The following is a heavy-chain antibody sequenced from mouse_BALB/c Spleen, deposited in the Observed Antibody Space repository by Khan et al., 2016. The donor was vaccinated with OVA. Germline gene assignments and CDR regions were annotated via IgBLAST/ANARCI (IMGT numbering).Heavy chain of an antibody. CDR3: ASHLTGSFAY. CDR1: GFTFSAYG. CDR2: INSYGGYT. V-gene: IGHV5-6*01. D-gene: IGHD4-1*01. Sequence: EVELVESGGDLVKPGGSLRLSCAASGFTFSAYGMAWVRQAPDKRLEWVATINSYGGYTYYPDTVKGRFTISRNNAENTLSLQMSSLKSEDTAIYYCASHLTGSFAYWGQGTLVTVSA. J-gene: IGHJ3*01.